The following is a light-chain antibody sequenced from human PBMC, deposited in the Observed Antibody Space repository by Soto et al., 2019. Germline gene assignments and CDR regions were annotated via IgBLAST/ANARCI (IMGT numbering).Light chain of an antibody. CDR3: MQALQTPWT. J-gene: IGKJ1*01. Sequence: DIVMTQSPLSLPVTPGEPASISCRSSQSLLHSNGYYYLDWYLQKPGQSPQVLIYLGSQRASGVPDRFSGSGSGTDFTLKISRVEAEDVGVYYCMQALQTPWTFGQGTKVEVK. CDR1: QSLLHSNGYYY. CDR2: LGS. V-gene: IGKV2-28*01.